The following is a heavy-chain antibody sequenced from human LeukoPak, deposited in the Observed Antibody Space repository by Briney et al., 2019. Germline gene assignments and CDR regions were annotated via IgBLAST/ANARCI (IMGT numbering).Heavy chain of an antibody. V-gene: IGHV3-9*01. CDR2: ISWNSGSI. J-gene: IGHJ4*02. CDR3: AKDPGPYYYDSSGYYEKAYFDY. D-gene: IGHD3-22*01. Sequence: GGSLRRSCAASGFTFDDYAMHWVRQAPGKGLEWVSGISWNSGSIGYADSVKGRFTISRDNAKNSLYLQMNSLRAEDTALYYCAKDPGPYYYDSSGYYEKAYFDYWGQGTLVTVSS. CDR1: GFTFDDYA.